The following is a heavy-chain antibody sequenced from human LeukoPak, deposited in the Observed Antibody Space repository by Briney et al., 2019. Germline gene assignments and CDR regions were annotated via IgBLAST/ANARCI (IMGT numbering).Heavy chain of an antibody. V-gene: IGHV4-39*07. CDR1: GGSISSSNYY. CDR2: FYYSGTS. J-gene: IGHJ5*02. CDR3: ARSYDILTGYYHNWFDP. Sequence: SETLSLTCTVSGGSISSSNYYWGWIRQPPGKGLEWIGSFYYSGTSYYNPSLKSQVTMSADTSKNQLSLELRSVTAADTAVYYCARSYDILTGYYHNWFDPWGQGTLVAVSS. D-gene: IGHD3-9*01.